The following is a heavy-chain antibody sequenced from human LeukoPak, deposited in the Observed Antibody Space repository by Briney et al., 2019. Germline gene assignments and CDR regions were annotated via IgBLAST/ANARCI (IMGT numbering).Heavy chain of an antibody. J-gene: IGHJ4*02. CDR3: PQDRLPCGGNCNSDYYFDP. CDR2: ISGSGVST. Sequence: GGSLRLSCAASGFTFSSYAMSWVRQAPGKGLEWVSAISGSGVSTYYADSVEGRFTISRDTSKKPPYLQMISLKAEATAIYSCPQDRLPCGGNCNSDYYFDPWGQGALVTVSS. D-gene: IGHD2-21*01. CDR1: GFTFSSYA. V-gene: IGHV3-23*01.